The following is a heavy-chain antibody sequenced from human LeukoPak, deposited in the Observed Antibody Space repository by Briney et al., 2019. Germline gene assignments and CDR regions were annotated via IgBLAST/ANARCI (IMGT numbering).Heavy chain of an antibody. D-gene: IGHD3-10*01. V-gene: IGHV4-38-2*01. CDR3: ERVRGAHYYMAV. CDR1: GNSISSGYY. CDR2: IYHSGST. Sequence: PSETLSLTCAVSGNSISSGYYWGWIRQPPGKGLEWIGSIYHSGSTYYNPSLKSRVTISVDTSKNQFSLKLRPVTAADTAVYYCERVRGAHYYMAVRGKVITVTVSS. J-gene: IGHJ6*03.